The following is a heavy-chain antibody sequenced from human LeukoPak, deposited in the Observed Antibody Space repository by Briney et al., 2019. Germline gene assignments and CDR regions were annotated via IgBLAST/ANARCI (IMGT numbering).Heavy chain of an antibody. CDR1: GFTFSSYG. D-gene: IGHD3-22*01. J-gene: IGHJ4*02. V-gene: IGHV3-30*02. CDR2: IRYDGSNK. Sequence: PGGSLRLSCAASGFTFSSYGMHWVRQAPGKGLEWVAFIRYDGSNKYYADSVKGRFTISRDNSKNTLYLQMNSLRAEDTAVYYCAKGTDYYDSSGYYSYFDYWGQGTLVTVSS. CDR3: AKGTDYYDSSGYYSYFDY.